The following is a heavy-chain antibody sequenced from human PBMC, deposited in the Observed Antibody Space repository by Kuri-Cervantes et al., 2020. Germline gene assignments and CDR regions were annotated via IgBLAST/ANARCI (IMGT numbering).Heavy chain of an antibody. CDR1: GFTFSDYY. Sequence: GGSLRLSCAASGFTFSDYYMSWIRQAPGKGLEWVSYISSSGSTIYYADSVKGRFTISRDNSKNTLYLQMNSLRAEDTAVYYCAKAVGYSTNGVCWGFDYWGQGTLVTVSS. D-gene: IGHD2-8*01. J-gene: IGHJ4*02. V-gene: IGHV3-11*01. CDR3: AKAVGYSTNGVCWGFDY. CDR2: ISSSGSTI.